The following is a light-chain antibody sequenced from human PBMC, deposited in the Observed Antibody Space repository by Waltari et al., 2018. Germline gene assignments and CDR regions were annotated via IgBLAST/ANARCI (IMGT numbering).Light chain of an antibody. Sequence: QSALTQPASVSGSPGQSITIPCSGTSSDIGYYNYVSWYQQHPGKAPKLMIYDVSDRPSGVSNRFSGSKSDNTASLTISGLQAEDEADYYCSTLTSSNTLLFGGGTKLTVL. CDR1: SSDIGYYNY. J-gene: IGLJ2*01. V-gene: IGLV2-14*03. CDR3: STLTSSNTLL. CDR2: DVS.